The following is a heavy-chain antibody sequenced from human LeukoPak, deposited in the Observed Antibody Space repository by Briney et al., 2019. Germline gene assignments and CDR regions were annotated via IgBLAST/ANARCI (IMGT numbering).Heavy chain of an antibody. Sequence: GESLKISCRGSGYSFNYYWIGWVRQMPGRGLEWMGIIYPRNSDTRYSPSFQGQVTISVDKSISTAYLQWSGLKASDTAMYYCARQDGDGFYYFDYWGQGTLVTVSS. V-gene: IGHV5-51*01. D-gene: IGHD2-21*02. CDR3: ARQDGDGFYYFDY. CDR2: IYPRNSDT. J-gene: IGHJ4*02. CDR1: GYSFNYYW.